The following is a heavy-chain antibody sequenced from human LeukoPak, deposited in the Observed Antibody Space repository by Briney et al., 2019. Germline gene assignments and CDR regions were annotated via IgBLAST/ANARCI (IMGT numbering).Heavy chain of an antibody. CDR3: ASSPLGATLPGYFDY. D-gene: IGHD1-26*01. CDR1: GGSISSYY. Sequence: SETLSLTCTVSGGSISSYYWSWIRQPPGKGLEWIGYIYTSGSTNYNPSLKSRVTISVDTSKNQFSLKLSSVTAADTAVYYCASSPLGATLPGYFDYWGQGTLVTVSS. CDR2: IYTSGST. V-gene: IGHV4-4*09. J-gene: IGHJ4*02.